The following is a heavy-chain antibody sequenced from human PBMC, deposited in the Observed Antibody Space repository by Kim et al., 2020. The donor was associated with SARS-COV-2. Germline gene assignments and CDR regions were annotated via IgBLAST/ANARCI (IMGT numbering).Heavy chain of an antibody. J-gene: IGHJ6*02. V-gene: IGHV3-11*05. Sequence: GGSLRLSCAASGFTFSDYYMSWIRQAPGKGLEWVSYISSSSSYTTYADSVKGRFTTSRKNAKNSLYLQMNSLVAEDTAVYYCARVGYDYVWGSYRDYYYYGMDVWGQGTTVTVSS. CDR2: ISSSSSYT. CDR3: ARVGYDYVWGSYRDYYYYGMDV. CDR1: GFTFSDYY. D-gene: IGHD3-16*02.